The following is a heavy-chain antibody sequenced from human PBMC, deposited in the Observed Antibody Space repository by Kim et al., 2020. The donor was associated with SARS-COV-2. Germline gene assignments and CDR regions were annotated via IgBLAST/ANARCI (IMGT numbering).Heavy chain of an antibody. Sequence: YAESVKGRFTISRDNSQNTLYLQMNRLRAEDTAVYYCARDLYYYDSTPGYWGQGTLVTVSS. J-gene: IGHJ4*02. D-gene: IGHD3-22*01. CDR3: ARDLYYYDSTPGY. V-gene: IGHV3-30*01.